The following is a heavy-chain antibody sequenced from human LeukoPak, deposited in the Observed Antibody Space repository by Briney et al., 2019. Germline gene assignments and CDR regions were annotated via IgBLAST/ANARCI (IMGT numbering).Heavy chain of an antibody. CDR2: INTNGGST. D-gene: IGHD4-17*01. V-gene: IGHV3-64*01. CDR1: GFTFSNYA. Sequence: GGSLRLSCAASGFTFSNYATHCVRQAPGKGLEYVSVINTNGGSTYHANSVKGRFTISRDNSKNTLYLQMGSLRGEDMAVYYCARSGEDGHYASNWGQGTLVTVSS. CDR3: ARSGEDGHYASN. J-gene: IGHJ4*02.